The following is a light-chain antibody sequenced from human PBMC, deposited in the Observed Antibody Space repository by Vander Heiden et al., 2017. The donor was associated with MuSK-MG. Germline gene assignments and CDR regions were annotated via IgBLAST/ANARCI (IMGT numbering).Light chain of an antibody. Sequence: AIQLTQYPSSLSASVGDRVTITCRASKAITNDLAWYQQKPGKPPVLLMFHASSLKRGVPSRFSGSGYGTDFTLTISRLQAEDFGTYYCQQVNSTPLTFGGGTKVE. CDR1: KAITND. V-gene: IGKV1-13*02. CDR2: HAS. CDR3: QQVNSTPLT. J-gene: IGKJ4*01.